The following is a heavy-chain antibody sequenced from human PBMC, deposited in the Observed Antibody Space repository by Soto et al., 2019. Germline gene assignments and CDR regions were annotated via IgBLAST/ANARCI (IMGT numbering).Heavy chain of an antibody. V-gene: IGHV4-31*03. CDR2: IYYSGST. J-gene: IGHJ6*02. CDR1: GGSISSGGYY. CDR3: ARVPNNWNSGPYYYGMDV. D-gene: IGHD1-7*01. Sequence: QVQLQESGPGLVKPSQTLSLTCTVSGGSISSGGYYWSWIRQHPGKGLEWIGYIYYSGSTYYNPSLTSRVTRSVDTSKNQFSLNLSSVTAADTAVYYCARVPNNWNSGPYYYGMDVWGQGTTVTVSS.